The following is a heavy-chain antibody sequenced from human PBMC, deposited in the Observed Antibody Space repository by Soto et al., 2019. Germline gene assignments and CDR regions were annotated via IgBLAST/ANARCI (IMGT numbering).Heavy chain of an antibody. J-gene: IGHJ2*01. Sequence: QLQLQESGPGLVKPSETLSLTCTVSGGSISSSSYYWGWIRQPPGKGLEWIGSIYYSGSTYYNPSLKSRVTISVDTSKNQFSLKLSSVTAADTAVYYCARHAAFLIEQWLPDWYFDLWGRGTLVTVSS. CDR1: GGSISSSSYY. CDR3: ARHAAFLIEQWLPDWYFDL. CDR2: IYYSGST. D-gene: IGHD6-19*01. V-gene: IGHV4-39*01.